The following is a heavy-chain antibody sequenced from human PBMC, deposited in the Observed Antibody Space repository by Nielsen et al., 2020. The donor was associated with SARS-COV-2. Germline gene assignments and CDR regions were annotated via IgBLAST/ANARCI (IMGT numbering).Heavy chain of an antibody. J-gene: IGHJ4*02. V-gene: IGHV3-23*01. CDR1: GFTFSSYA. CDR3: AKLQWLAFLFSKTTA. Sequence: GGSLRLSCAASGFTFSSYAMSWVRQALGKGLEWVSAISGSGGSTYYADSVKGRFTISRDNSKNTLYLQMNSLRAEDTAVYYCAKLQWLAFLFSKTTAGGQGTLVTVSS. CDR2: ISGSGGST. D-gene: IGHD6-19*01.